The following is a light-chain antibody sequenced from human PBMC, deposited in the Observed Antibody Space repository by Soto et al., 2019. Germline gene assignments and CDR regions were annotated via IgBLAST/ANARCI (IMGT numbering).Light chain of an antibody. J-gene: IGKJ1*01. CDR1: QTISSW. CDR3: QHYNSYSEA. Sequence: DIQMTQSPSTLSGSVGDRVTITCRASQTISSWLAWYQQKPGKAPKLLIYQASTLKSGVTSRFSGSGSGTDFTLTISSLQPDDFATYYCQHYNSYSEAFGQGTKVELK. CDR2: QAS. V-gene: IGKV1-5*03.